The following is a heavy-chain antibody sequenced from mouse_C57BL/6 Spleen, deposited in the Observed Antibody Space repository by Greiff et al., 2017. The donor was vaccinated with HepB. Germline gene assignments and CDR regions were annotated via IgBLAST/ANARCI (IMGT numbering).Heavy chain of an antibody. Sequence: QVQLQQSGAELVRPGTSVKMSCKASGYTFTNYWIGWAKQRPGHGLEWIGDIYPGGGYTNYNEKFKGKATLTADKSSSTAYMQFSSLTSEDSAIYYCARCRYSNPWYFDVWGTGTTVTVSS. CDR3: ARCRYSNPWYFDV. CDR1: GYTFTNYW. D-gene: IGHD2-5*01. J-gene: IGHJ1*03. V-gene: IGHV1-63*01. CDR2: IYPGGGYT.